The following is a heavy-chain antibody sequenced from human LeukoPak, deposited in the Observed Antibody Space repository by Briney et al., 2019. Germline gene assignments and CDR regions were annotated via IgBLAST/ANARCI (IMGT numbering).Heavy chain of an antibody. CDR2: ISSNGGST. D-gene: IGHD1-20*01. Sequence: SGGSLRLSCAASGFTFSSYAMHWVRQAPGKGLEYVSAISSNGGSTYYANSVKGRFTISRDNSKNTLYLQMGSLRAEDVAVYYCARGPFLYNWNDDPNFDYWGQGTLVTVSS. V-gene: IGHV3-64*01. CDR1: GFTFSSYA. CDR3: ARGPFLYNWNDDPNFDY. J-gene: IGHJ4*02.